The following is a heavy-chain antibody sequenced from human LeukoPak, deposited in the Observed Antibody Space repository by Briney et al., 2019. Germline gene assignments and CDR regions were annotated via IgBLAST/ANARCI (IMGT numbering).Heavy chain of an antibody. Sequence: GGSLRLSCAASGFTFSSYAMNWVRQAPEKGLEWVSAISTRGGTTYYADSVKGRFTISRDDSKNTLYLQMNSLRVEDTAVYYCAKDRWVGATISHYFDYWGQGTLVTVSS. CDR3: AKDRWVGATISHYFDY. CDR2: ISTRGGTT. CDR1: GFTFSSYA. V-gene: IGHV3-23*01. J-gene: IGHJ4*02. D-gene: IGHD1-26*01.